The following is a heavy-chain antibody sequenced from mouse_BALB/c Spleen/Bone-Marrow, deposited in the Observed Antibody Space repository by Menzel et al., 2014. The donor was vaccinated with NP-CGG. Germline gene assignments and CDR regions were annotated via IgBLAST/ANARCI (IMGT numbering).Heavy chain of an antibody. D-gene: IGHD4-1*01. CDR3: ARGGNWEDFDY. V-gene: IGHV5-17*02. Sequence: EVQGVESGGGLVQPGGSRKLSCAASGSTFSSFGMHWVRQAPERGLEWVAYISSGSGTIFYADTVKGRFTISRDNPKNTLFLQMTSLRSEDSAMYYCARGGNWEDFDYWGQGTTLTVSS. J-gene: IGHJ2*01. CDR1: GSTFSSFG. CDR2: ISSGSGTI.